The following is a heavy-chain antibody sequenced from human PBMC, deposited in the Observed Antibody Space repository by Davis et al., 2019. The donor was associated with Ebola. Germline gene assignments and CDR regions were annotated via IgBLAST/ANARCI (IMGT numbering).Heavy chain of an antibody. J-gene: IGHJ4*02. D-gene: IGHD3-16*02. Sequence: GESLKISCAASGFTFSGSAMHWVRQASGKGLEWVGRIRSKANSYATAYAASVKGRFTISRDDSKNTAYLQMNSLRADDTAIYYCVGEIIEGFDSWGQGTLVTVSS. V-gene: IGHV3-73*01. CDR2: IRSKANSYAT. CDR1: GFTFSGSA. CDR3: VGEIIEGFDS.